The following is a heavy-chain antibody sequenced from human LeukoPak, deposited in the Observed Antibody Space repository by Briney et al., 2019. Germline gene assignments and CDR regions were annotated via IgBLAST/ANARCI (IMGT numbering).Heavy chain of an antibody. Sequence: GGSLRLSCAAPGFTFSSYAMGWVRQAPGKGLEWVSLISGSGGSTYYADSVKGRFTVSRDNSKNTEYLQMNSLRAEDTAIYYCAKDDDDGDHVVVDHWGQGTLVIVSS. CDR1: GFTFSSYA. V-gene: IGHV3-23*01. J-gene: IGHJ4*02. CDR3: AKDDDDGDHVVVDH. D-gene: IGHD4-17*01. CDR2: ISGSGGST.